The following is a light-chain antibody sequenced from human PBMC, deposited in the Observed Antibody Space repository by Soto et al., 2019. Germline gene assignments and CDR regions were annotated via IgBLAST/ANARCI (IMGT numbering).Light chain of an antibody. V-gene: IGKV3-20*01. CDR2: GAS. J-gene: IGKJ5*01. CDR3: QQYGGSPIT. Sequence: EIVLTQSPGTLSLSPGERATLSCRASQSVSSSYLAWYHQRPGQVPRLLIYGASSRATGIPDRFSGSGSGTDFTHTISRLEPEDFAVYYCQQYGGSPITLGQGTRLEIK. CDR1: QSVSSSY.